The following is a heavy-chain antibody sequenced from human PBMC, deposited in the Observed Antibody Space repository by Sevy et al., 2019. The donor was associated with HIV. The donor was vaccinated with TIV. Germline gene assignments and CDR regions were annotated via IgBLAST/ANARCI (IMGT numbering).Heavy chain of an antibody. V-gene: IGHV4-34*01. CDR2: INHSGST. J-gene: IGHJ4*02. CDR3: ATRRGHLSFDY. Sequence: SETLSLTCVVYTGSFSGYYWSWIRQPPGKGLEWIGEINHSGSTNYNPSLKSRVTISADTSKNQFSLKLSSVTAADTAVYYCATRRGHLSFDYCGQGTLVTVSS. CDR1: TGSFSGYY.